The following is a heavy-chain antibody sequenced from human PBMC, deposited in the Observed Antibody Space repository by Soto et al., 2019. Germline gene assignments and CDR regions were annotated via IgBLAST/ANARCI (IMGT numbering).Heavy chain of an antibody. CDR1: GYTFTGYY. J-gene: IGHJ6*02. CDR2: INPNSGGT. V-gene: IGHV1-2*02. CDR3: ARDSGSGSYYDYYYYYGMDV. Sequence: GASVKVSCKASGYTFTGYYMHWVRQAPGQGLEWVGWINPNSGGTNYAQKFQGRVTMTRDTSISTAYMELSRLRSDDTAVYYCARDSGSGSYYDYYYYYGMDVWGQGTTVTVSS. D-gene: IGHD1-26*01.